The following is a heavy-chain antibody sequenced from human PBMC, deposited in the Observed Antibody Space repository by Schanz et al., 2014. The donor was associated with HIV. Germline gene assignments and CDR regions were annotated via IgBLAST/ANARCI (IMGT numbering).Heavy chain of an antibody. Sequence: QGQLVQSGGGVVQPGRSLRLSCAASGFTFSSYGMHWVRQAPGKGLEWVAVISYDGRNKNDADSVKGRFTISRDNAKNSLYLQMNSLRAEDTAVYYCAKCPTMVRGTGMDVWGQGTTVTVSS. D-gene: IGHD3-10*01. CDR2: ISYDGRNK. J-gene: IGHJ6*02. V-gene: IGHV3-30*18. CDR3: AKCPTMVRGTGMDV. CDR1: GFTFSSYG.